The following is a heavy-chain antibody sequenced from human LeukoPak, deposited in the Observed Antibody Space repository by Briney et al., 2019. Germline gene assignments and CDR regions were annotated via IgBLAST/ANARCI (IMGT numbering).Heavy chain of an antibody. Sequence: GGSLRLSCAASGFTFNNYWMSWVRQAPGKGLEWVANIKQDGSEKYYVDSVKGRFTISRDNAENSLYLQMNSLRAEDTAVYYCARDGYGSGYYFDYWGQGTLVTVSS. CDR2: IKQDGSEK. J-gene: IGHJ4*02. D-gene: IGHD3-22*01. CDR3: ARDGYGSGYYFDY. CDR1: GFTFNNYW. V-gene: IGHV3-7*01.